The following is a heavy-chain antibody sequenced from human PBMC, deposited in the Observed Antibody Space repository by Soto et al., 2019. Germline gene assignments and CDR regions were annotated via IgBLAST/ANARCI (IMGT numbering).Heavy chain of an antibody. CDR2: ITSDSTYK. D-gene: IGHD2-15*01. Sequence: QVQLVESGGGLVKPGGSLRLSCAASGFTFGDYYMSWIRQAPGKGLEWLSYITSDSTYKNYADSVKGRFTISRDNANISLYLQMNSLRAEDTAVFYCARVGRECSGGTCSLYSLDSWGQGTLVTVSS. CDR3: ARVGRECSGGTCSLYSLDS. V-gene: IGHV3-11*06. J-gene: IGHJ4*02. CDR1: GFTFGDYY.